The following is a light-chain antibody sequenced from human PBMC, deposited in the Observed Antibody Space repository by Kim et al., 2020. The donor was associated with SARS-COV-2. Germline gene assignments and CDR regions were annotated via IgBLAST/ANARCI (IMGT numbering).Light chain of an antibody. CDR3: QQFNTYPYT. J-gene: IGKJ2*01. Sequence: AIQLTQSPSSLSASVGDRVTITCRAGQGISDALAWYQQKPGRPPKPLISDASSLESGVPLRFSGSGSGTDFTLTISSLQPEDFATYYCQQFNTYPYTCGQGTKLEI. CDR1: QGISDA. CDR2: DAS. V-gene: IGKV1-13*02.